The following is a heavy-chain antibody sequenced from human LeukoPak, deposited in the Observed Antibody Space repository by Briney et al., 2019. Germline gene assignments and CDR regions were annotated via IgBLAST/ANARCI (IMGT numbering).Heavy chain of an antibody. D-gene: IGHD6-19*01. CDR1: GGSFSDHY. V-gene: IGHV4-59*11. Sequence: SETLSLTCAVYGGSFSDHYWSWIRQPPGKGLEWIGYIYYSGTTNYSPSLKSRVTISVDTSKNQFSLKLSSVTAADTAVYYCARVMGSGWTGFDYWGQGTLVTVSS. CDR3: ARVMGSGWTGFDY. CDR2: IYYSGTT. J-gene: IGHJ4*02.